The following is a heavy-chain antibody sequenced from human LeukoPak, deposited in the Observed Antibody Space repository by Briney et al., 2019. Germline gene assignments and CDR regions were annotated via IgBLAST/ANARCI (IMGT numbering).Heavy chain of an antibody. CDR3: ATYRQVLLPFES. CDR2: IFNRGGEI. CDR1: GFTFSTSA. Sequence: AGSLRLSCAASGFTFSTSAMVCDRHPPGKGLEWVSRIFNRGGEIHYGNARRGRSSISRDNSKRPTSRQMNSQRAKHPYIYLRATYRQVLLPFESWGQGTLVTVSS. V-gene: IGHV3-23*02. D-gene: IGHD2-8*02. J-gene: IGHJ4*02.